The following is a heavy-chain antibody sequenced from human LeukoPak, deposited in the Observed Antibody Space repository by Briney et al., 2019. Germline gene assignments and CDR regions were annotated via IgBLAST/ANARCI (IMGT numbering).Heavy chain of an antibody. V-gene: IGHV1-18*01. CDR3: ATDHRQSSSPSYYYYMDV. J-gene: IGHJ6*03. D-gene: IGHD6-6*01. CDR1: GYTFTNYD. CDR2: ISPYNGNT. Sequence: ASVKVSCKASGYTFTNYDISWVRQAPGQGLEWMGWISPYNGNTNYAQKFQGRVTMTTHTSTSTAYMELRSLRSDDTAVYYCATDHRQSSSPSYYYYMDVWGTGTTVTVSS.